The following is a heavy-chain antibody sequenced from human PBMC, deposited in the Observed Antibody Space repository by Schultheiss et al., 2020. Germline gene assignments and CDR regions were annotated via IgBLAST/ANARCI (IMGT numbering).Heavy chain of an antibody. V-gene: IGHV3-15*07. Sequence: GGSLRLSCSASGFTFSSYAMHWVRQAPGKGLEWVGRIKSKTDGGTTDYAAPVKGRFTISRDDSKNTLYLQMNSLKTEDTAVYYCARAEILPGAFDIWGQGTMVTVSS. J-gene: IGHJ3*02. D-gene: IGHD1-14*01. CDR1: GFTFSSYA. CDR2: IKSKTDGGTT. CDR3: ARAEILPGAFDI.